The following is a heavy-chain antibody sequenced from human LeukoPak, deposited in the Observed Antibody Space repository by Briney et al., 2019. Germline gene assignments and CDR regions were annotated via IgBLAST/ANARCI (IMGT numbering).Heavy chain of an antibody. J-gene: IGHJ4*02. D-gene: IGHD4-23*01. CDR2: IYYSGST. CDR3: ARITGFGGNSGGFDY. CDR1: GGSISSGGYY. Sequence: SQTLSLTCTVSGGSISSGGYYWSWIRQHPGKGLEWIGYIYYSGSTYYNPSLKSRVTISVDASKNQFSLKLSSVTAADTAVYYCARITGFGGNSGGFDYWGQGTLVTVSS. V-gene: IGHV4-31*03.